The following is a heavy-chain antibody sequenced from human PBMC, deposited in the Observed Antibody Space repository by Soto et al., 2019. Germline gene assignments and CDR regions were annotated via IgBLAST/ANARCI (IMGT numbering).Heavy chain of an antibody. CDR1: GGSVSSGSYY. D-gene: IGHD6-13*01. CDR2: IYYSGST. J-gene: IGHJ5*02. Sequence: SETLSLTFTVSGGSVSSGSYYWISIRHPPGKRLVWIGYIYYSGSTNYNPSLKSRVTISVDTSKNQFSLKLSSVTAADTAVYYCARARYSSSWYKGLAEGSWFDPWGQGTMVTVS. CDR3: ARARYSSSWYKGLAEGSWFDP. V-gene: IGHV4-61*01.